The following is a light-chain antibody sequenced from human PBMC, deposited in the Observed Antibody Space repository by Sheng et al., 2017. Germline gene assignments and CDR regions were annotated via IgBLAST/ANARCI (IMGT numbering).Light chain of an antibody. Sequence: QSVLTQPPSVSGGPGQTVTISCTGSDSNIGAGYDVHWYQQVAGTAPKLLIYGNSNRPSGVPDRFSGSKSGTSASLTITGLQAEDEADYYCQSYDTGLSGLFGGGTKLTVL. J-gene: IGLJ2*01. CDR2: GNS. V-gene: IGLV1-40*01. CDR1: DSNIGAGYD. CDR3: QSYDTGLSGL.